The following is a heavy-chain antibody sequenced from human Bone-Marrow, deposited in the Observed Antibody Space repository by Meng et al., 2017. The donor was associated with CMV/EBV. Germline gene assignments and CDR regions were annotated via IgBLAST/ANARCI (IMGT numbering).Heavy chain of an antibody. D-gene: IGHD6-19*01. CDR3: ARALGGYSSGFHLNDDAFDI. CDR1: GFTFDDYG. J-gene: IGHJ3*02. Sequence: GESLKISCAASGFTFDDYGMSWVRQAPGKGLEWVSGINWNGGSTGYADSVKGRFTISRDNAKNSLYLQMNSLRAEDTAVYYCARALGGYSSGFHLNDDAFDIWGQGTLVTVSS. V-gene: IGHV3-20*04. CDR2: INWNGGST.